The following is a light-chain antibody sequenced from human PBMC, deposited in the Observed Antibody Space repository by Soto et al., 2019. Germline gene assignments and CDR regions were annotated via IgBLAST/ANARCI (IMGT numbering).Light chain of an antibody. CDR3: HQRQSWPRT. CDR1: QYINTR. V-gene: IGKV3-11*01. J-gene: IGKJ1*01. Sequence: EIVVTQSPATLSSYPDDRVALSCRARQYINTRLAWYQHRPGQAPRLLIYQTSLRAAGIPARFSASGSGTDFTLTISDVQPEDFALYYCHQRQSWPRTFGQGTKVDI. CDR2: QTS.